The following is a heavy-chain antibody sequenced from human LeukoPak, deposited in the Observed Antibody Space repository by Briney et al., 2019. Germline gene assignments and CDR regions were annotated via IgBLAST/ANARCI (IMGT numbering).Heavy chain of an antibody. D-gene: IGHD2-2*01. V-gene: IGHV1-3*03. Sequence: GASVKVSCKASGYTFTSYAMHWVRQAPGQRLEWMGWINAGNGNTKYSQEFQGRVTITRNTSISTAYMELSSLRSEDTAVYYCARGVSVPAAINFDYWGQGTLVTVSS. CDR2: INAGNGNT. CDR1: GYTFTSYA. J-gene: IGHJ4*02. CDR3: ARGVSVPAAINFDY.